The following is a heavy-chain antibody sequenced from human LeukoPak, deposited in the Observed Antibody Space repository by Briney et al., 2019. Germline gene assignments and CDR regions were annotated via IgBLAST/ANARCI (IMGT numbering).Heavy chain of an antibody. CDR3: TAYYYDSSGYLDY. CDR1: GGSISSGGYY. Sequence: SETRSLTCTVSGGSISSGGYYWSWIRQHPGKGLEWIGYIYYSGSTYYNPSLKSRVTISVDTSKNQFSLKLSSVTAADTAVYYCTAYYYDSSGYLDYWGQGTLVTVSS. CDR2: IYYSGST. J-gene: IGHJ4*02. D-gene: IGHD3-22*01. V-gene: IGHV4-31*03.